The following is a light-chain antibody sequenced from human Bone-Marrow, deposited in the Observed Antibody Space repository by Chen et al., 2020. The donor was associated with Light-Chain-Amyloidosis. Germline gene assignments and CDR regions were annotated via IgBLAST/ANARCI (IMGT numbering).Light chain of an antibody. J-gene: IGLJ2*01. CDR3: GAWDSSLSAGL. V-gene: IGLV1-51*01. CDR2: YNN. CDR1: TSNFGNNY. Sequence: QSVLTQPPSVSAAPGQRVTISCSGSTSNFGNNYVSWYQQLPGTAPKLLIYYNNRRPSGIPDRFSASKSGTSATLGITGLQTEDEADYYCGAWDSSLSAGLFGGGTKLTVL.